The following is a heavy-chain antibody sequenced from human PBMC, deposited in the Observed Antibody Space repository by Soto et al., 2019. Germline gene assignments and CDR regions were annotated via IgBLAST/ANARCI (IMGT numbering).Heavy chain of an antibody. J-gene: IGHJ3*02. CDR1: GVSISSYY. CDR3: ARHSSSDSFDS. Sequence: SETQSLTWPVSGVSISSYYWSLIRQTPWKGLEWIGYIYYSGSTNYNPSLKSRVTISVDTSKNQFSLKLSSVTAADTAVYYCARHSSSDSFDSWVQGTMVTVAS. CDR2: IYYSGST. V-gene: IGHV4-59*01. D-gene: IGHD6-6*01.